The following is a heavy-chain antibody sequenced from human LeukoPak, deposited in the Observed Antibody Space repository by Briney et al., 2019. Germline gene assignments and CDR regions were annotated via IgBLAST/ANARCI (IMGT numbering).Heavy chain of an antibody. CDR2: ISGSGGST. J-gene: IGHJ4*02. CDR3: AKVPGQNTVIPDY. Sequence: GGSLRLSCAASGFTFSSYAMSWVRQAPGKGLAWVSAISGSGGSTYYADSVKGRFTISRDNSKNTLYLQMNSLRAEDTAVYYCAKVPGQNTVIPDYWGQGTLVTVSS. CDR1: GFTFSSYA. V-gene: IGHV3-23*01. D-gene: IGHD4-11*01.